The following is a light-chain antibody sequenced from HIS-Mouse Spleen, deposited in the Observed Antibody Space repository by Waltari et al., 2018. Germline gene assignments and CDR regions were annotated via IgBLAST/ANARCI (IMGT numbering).Light chain of an antibody. Sequence: SYELTQPPSVSVSPGQTARITCSGDALPKKYAYWYQPKSGQYPVLVIYEDSKRPPGIPERFYGSSSGKMATLTISGAQVEDEADYYCYSTDSSGNHRVFGGGTKLTVL. CDR1: ALPKKY. CDR2: EDS. V-gene: IGLV3-10*01. CDR3: YSTDSSGNHRV. J-gene: IGLJ2*01.